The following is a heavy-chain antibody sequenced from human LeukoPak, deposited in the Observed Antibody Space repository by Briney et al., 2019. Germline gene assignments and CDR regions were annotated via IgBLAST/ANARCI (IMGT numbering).Heavy chain of an antibody. CDR1: GGSISSSSYY. CDR2: IYYSGST. CDR3: ARSLHIAAAGTYHFDY. J-gene: IGHJ4*02. Sequence: PSETLSLTCTVSGGSISSSSYYWGWIRQPPGKGLEWIGRIYYSGSTYYNPSLKSRVTISVDTSKNQFSLKLSSVTAADTAVYYCARSLHIAAAGTYHFDYWGQGTLVTVSS. D-gene: IGHD6-13*01. V-gene: IGHV4-39*01.